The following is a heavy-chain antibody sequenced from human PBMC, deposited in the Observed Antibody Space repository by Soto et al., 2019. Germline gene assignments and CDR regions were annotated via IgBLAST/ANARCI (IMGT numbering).Heavy chain of an antibody. V-gene: IGHV3-74*01. D-gene: IGHD3-16*01. CDR3: TRDIGGRGAL. Sequence: GGSLRLSCEASGLTFSRYWFHWVLQVPGKGLVWVSRTNQHGTIIDYADFVKGRFTISRDNAKNTLYLEMDSLRVEDTAVYYCTRDIGGRGALWGPGTLVTVSS. CDR1: GLTFSRYW. CDR2: TNQHGTII. J-gene: IGHJ4*02.